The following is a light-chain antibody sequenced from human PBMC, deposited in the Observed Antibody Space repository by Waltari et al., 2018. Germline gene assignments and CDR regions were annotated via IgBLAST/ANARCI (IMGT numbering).Light chain of an antibody. V-gene: IGKV3-11*01. CDR2: DTS. CDR1: QSVSSY. CDR3: QQRSNWRDT. Sequence: EIVLPQSPVTLSMSPGERATLSCRASQSVSSYLAWYQQKPGQAPRLLIYDTSNRATGIPARFSGSGSGTDFTLTISSLEPEDFAVYYCQQRSNWRDTFGPGTKVDIK. J-gene: IGKJ3*01.